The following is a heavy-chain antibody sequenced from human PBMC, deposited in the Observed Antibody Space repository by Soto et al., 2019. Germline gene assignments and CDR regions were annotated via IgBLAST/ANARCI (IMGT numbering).Heavy chain of an antibody. V-gene: IGHV1-18*01. CDR3: ASRNNYGSGDKIYYFDY. CDR2: ISPYNGVT. Sequence: QVQLVQSGAEVKKPGASVKVSCKASGYTFSSYGIAWVRQAPGQGLEWMGWISPYNGVTNYAQKLQGRVTVTTDTSMNTAYMELRSLRSDDTAVYYCASRNNYGSGDKIYYFDYWGQGTLVTVSS. D-gene: IGHD3-10*01. CDR1: GYTFSSYG. J-gene: IGHJ4*02.